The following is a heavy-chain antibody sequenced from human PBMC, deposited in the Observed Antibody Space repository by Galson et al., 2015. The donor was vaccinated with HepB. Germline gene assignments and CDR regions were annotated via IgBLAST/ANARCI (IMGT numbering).Heavy chain of an antibody. CDR1: GFTFRTHA. D-gene: IGHD6-6*01. J-gene: IGHJ4*02. CDR3: AREVQLVGDFDY. V-gene: IGHV3-30*04. CDR2: IAYDGDQK. Sequence: SLRLSCAVSGFTFRTHAMHWVRQAPGKGLEWVAGIAYDGDQKNYADSVRGRFTISRDNSKNKLWLQMNSLRPDDTAVYYCAREVQLVGDFDYWGQGTLVTVSS.